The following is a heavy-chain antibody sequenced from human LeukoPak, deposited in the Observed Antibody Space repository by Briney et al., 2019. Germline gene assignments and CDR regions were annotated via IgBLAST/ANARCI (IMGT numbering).Heavy chain of an antibody. Sequence: SVKVSCKASGGTFSSYAISWVRRAPGQGLEWMGGIIPIFGTANYAQKFQGRVTITADKSTSTAYMELSSLRSEDTAVYYCARVGLLWFGDVGAFDIWGQGTMVTVSS. J-gene: IGHJ3*02. D-gene: IGHD3-10*01. CDR3: ARVGLLWFGDVGAFDI. CDR2: IIPIFGTA. V-gene: IGHV1-69*06. CDR1: GGTFSSYA.